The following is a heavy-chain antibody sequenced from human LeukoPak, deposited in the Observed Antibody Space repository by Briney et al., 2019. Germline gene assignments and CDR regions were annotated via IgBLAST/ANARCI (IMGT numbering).Heavy chain of an antibody. J-gene: IGHJ4*02. V-gene: IGHV4-38-2*01. CDR3: ARGISTTGHDY. CDR2: IYHSGST. Sequence: SETLSLTCAVSGYSISSGYYWGWIRQPPGKGLEWIGSIYHSGSTYYNPSLKSRVTISVDTSKNQFSLEVSSATAADTAIYYCARGISTTGHDYWGPGTLVTVSS. D-gene: IGHD4-11*01. CDR1: GYSISSGYY.